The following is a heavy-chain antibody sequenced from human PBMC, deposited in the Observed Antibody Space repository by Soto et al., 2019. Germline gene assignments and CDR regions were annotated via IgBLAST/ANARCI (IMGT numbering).Heavy chain of an antibody. J-gene: IGHJ6*03. CDR1: GFTFSSYS. V-gene: IGHV3-21*01. CDR2: ISSSSSYI. Sequence: GGSLRLSCAASGFTFSSYSMNWVRQAPGKGLEWVSSISSSSSYIYYTDSVKGRFTISRDNAKNSLYLQMNSLRAEDTAVYYCARVPSWSGYYMDVWGKGTTVTVSS. CDR3: ARVPSWSGYYMDV. D-gene: IGHD6-13*01.